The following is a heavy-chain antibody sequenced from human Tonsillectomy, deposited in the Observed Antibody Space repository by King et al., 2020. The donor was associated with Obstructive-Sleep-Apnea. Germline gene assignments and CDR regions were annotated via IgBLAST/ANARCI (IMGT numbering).Heavy chain of an antibody. CDR1: GFHFDDYA. D-gene: IGHD6-19*01. CDR2: ISLSSGSI. J-gene: IGHJ2*01. CDR3: AKASAAVAGLGYFDL. Sequence: VQLVESGGGLVQPGRSLRLSCAASGFHFDDYAMHWVRQAPGKGLAWVSGISLSSGSIVYADSVKGRFTISRDNAKNSLYLQMNSLRPEDTALYYCAKASAAVAGLGYFDLWGRGTLVTVSS. V-gene: IGHV3-9*01.